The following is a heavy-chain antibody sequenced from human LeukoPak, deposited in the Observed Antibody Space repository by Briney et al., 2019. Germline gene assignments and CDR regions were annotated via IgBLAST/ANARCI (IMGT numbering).Heavy chain of an antibody. CDR2: INPNSGAT. Sequence: ASVKVSCKASGYTFTGYYIHWVRQAPGQGLEWMGWINPNSGATNYAQNFQGRITLTRDTSITIAYMELSRLRSDDTAVYYCARVGLYGPGSYLCYWGQGSLVTVSS. J-gene: IGHJ4*02. CDR3: ARVGLYGPGSYLCY. V-gene: IGHV1-2*02. CDR1: GYTFTGYY. D-gene: IGHD3-10*01.